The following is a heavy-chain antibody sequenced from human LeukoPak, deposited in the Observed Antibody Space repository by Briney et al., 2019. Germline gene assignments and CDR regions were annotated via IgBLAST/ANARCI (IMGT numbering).Heavy chain of an antibody. CDR3: ARVGEHNGNHVDFDY. Sequence: PGGSLRLSCVASGFTFSNYWMHWVRQAPGGGLVWVSRIKSDDSSPTYADSVKGRFTISRDNAKNTLYLQMDSLRAEDTAVYYCARVGEHNGNHVDFDYWDQGTLVTVSS. CDR2: IKSDDSSP. D-gene: IGHD1-14*01. J-gene: IGHJ4*02. V-gene: IGHV3-74*01. CDR1: GFTFSNYW.